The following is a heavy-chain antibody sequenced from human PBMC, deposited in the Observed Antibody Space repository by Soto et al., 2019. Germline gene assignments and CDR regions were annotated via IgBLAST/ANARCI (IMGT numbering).Heavy chain of an antibody. V-gene: IGHV4-59*08. CDR1: GDYISSHY. CDR2: VYHSGKT. Sequence: QVQLQESGPGLVKPSETLSLTCTVSGDYISSHYWSWIRQPPGKGLAWIGYVYHSGKTDSNPSLKSRVTISMDTSKNRISLSLTSVPAADTDLYYCARPKGTTPAVWYFDLWGRGTLVTVSS. CDR3: ARPKGTTPAVWYFDL. J-gene: IGHJ2*01. D-gene: IGHD2-2*01.